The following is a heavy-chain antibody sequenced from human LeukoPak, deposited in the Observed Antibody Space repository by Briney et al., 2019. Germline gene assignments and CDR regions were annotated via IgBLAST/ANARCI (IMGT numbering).Heavy chain of an antibody. V-gene: IGHV3-21*01. CDR2: ISSSSSYI. CDR1: GFTFSSYS. Sequence: GGSLRLSCAASGFTFSSYSMNWVRQAPGKGLEWVSSISSSSSYIYYADSVKGRFTISRDNAKNSLYLQMNSLRAEDTAVYYCARIYDFWSGYTQRGYYYMDVWGKGTTVTVSS. D-gene: IGHD3-3*01. J-gene: IGHJ6*03. CDR3: ARIYDFWSGYTQRGYYYMDV.